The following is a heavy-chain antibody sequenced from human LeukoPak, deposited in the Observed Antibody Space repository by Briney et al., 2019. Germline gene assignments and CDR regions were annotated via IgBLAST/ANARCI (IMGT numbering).Heavy chain of an antibody. CDR2: ISWNSGSI. CDR3: ATAYGSGSYFDY. Sequence: GGSLRLSCAASGFTFDDYAMHWVRQAPGKGLEWVSGISWNSGSIGYADSVKGRFTISRDNAKNSLYLQMNSLRAEDTALYYCATAYGSGSYFDYWGQGTPVTVSS. V-gene: IGHV3-9*01. J-gene: IGHJ4*02. CDR1: GFTFDDYA. D-gene: IGHD3-10*01.